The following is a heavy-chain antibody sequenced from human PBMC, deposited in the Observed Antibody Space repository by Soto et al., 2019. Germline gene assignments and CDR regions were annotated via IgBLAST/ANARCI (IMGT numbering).Heavy chain of an antibody. CDR2: IIPIFGTA. CDR1: GGTFSSYA. D-gene: IGHD6-19*01. J-gene: IGHJ5*02. V-gene: IGHV1-69*13. Sequence: GASVKVSCKASGGTFSSYAISWVRQAPGQGLEWMGGIIPIFGTANYAQKFQGRVTITADESTSTAYMELSSLRSEDTAVYYCAREAVAGIFWFDPWGQGTLVTVSS. CDR3: AREAVAGIFWFDP.